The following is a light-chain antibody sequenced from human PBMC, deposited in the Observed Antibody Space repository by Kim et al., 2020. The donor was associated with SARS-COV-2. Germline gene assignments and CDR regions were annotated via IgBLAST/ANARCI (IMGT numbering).Light chain of an antibody. CDR1: KLVINF. CDR3: QTWDTTAVV. Sequence: VSHGQTALIPSSGAKLVINFAPCYNQKQGQSPLLVTYEAPTRPSGIPERFSGSNSAHTAPLTISGTQAMDEADYYCQTWDTTAVVSGGGPKLTVL. CDR2: EAP. J-gene: IGLJ2*01. V-gene: IGLV3-1*01.